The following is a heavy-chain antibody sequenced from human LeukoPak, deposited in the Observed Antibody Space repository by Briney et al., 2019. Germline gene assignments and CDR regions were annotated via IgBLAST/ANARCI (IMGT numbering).Heavy chain of an antibody. D-gene: IGHD3-9*01. V-gene: IGHV4-39*07. CDR2: IYYSGST. CDR1: GGSISSSSYY. J-gene: IGHJ4*02. CDR3: ATYLMTGRPQGAFDY. Sequence: SETLSLTCTVSGGSISSSSYYWGWIRQPPGKGLEWIGSIYYSGSTYYNPSLKSRVTISVDTSKNQFSLKLSSVTAADTAVYYCATYLMTGRPQGAFDYWGQGTLVTVSS.